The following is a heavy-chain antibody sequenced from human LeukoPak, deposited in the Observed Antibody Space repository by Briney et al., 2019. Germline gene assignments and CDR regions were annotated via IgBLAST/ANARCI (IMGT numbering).Heavy chain of an antibody. Sequence: SETLSLTCTVSGYSISSGYYWGWIRQPPGKGLEWIGYIYYSGSTNYNPSLKSRVTISVDTSKNQFSLKLSSVTAADTAVYYCARAVGYVGNWFDPWGQGTLVTVSS. CDR1: GYSISSGYY. V-gene: IGHV4-61*01. CDR3: ARAVGYVGNWFDP. J-gene: IGHJ5*02. CDR2: IYYSGST. D-gene: IGHD3-16*01.